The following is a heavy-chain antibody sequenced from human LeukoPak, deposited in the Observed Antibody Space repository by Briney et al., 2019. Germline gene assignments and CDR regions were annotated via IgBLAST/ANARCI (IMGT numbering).Heavy chain of an antibody. CDR3: ARVAVAGMVDY. J-gene: IGHJ4*02. Sequence: SETLSLTCTVSGGSISSGSYYWSWIRQPAGKGLEWIGRIYTSGSTNYNPSLKSRVTISVDTSKNQFSLKLSSVTAADTTVYYCARVAVAGMVDYWGQGTLVTVSS. D-gene: IGHD6-19*01. CDR1: GGSISSGSYY. CDR2: IYTSGST. V-gene: IGHV4-61*02.